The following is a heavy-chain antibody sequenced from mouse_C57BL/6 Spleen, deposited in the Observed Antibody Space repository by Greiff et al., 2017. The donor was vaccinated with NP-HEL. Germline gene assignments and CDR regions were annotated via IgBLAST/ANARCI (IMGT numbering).Heavy chain of an antibody. CDR2: IYPGDGVT. J-gene: IGHJ2*01. V-gene: IGHV1-82*01. D-gene: IGHD1-1*01. CDR3: ARDPKYYGSSYLDY. Sequence: QVHLKQSGPELVKPGASVKISCQASGYAFSSSWWNWVKQRPGKGLEGIGRIYPGDGVTNYNEKFKGKATLTADKSSSTAYMQLSSLTSEDYAVYSGARDPKYYGSSYLDYWGQGTTLTVSS. CDR1: GYAFSSSW.